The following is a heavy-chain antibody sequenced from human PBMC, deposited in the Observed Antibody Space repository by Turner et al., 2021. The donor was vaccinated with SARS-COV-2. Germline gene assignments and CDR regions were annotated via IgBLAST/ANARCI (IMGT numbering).Heavy chain of an antibody. Sequence: QVQLVQPGAEVKKPGASVKVSCKVSGSTLTELSMHWVRQAPGKGLAWMGGFDREDGEKIYAQKFQGRVTMTEDTSTDTAYMELSSLRSEDTAVYYCATSNTIFGVVTNYYYYYGMDVWGQGTTVTVSS. D-gene: IGHD3-3*01. CDR3: ATSNTIFGVVTNYYYYYGMDV. CDR2: FDREDGEK. J-gene: IGHJ6*02. V-gene: IGHV1-24*01. CDR1: GSTLTELS.